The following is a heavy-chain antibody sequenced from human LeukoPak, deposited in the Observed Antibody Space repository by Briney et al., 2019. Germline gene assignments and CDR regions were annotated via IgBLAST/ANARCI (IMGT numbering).Heavy chain of an antibody. CDR3: AKDAAGSGSPLFDWFDP. V-gene: IGHV3-23*01. D-gene: IGHD3-10*01. J-gene: IGHJ5*02. Sequence: GGSLRLSCAASEFTFRNYAMSWVRQAPGKGLEWVSVISGSGGSTHHADSVKGRFTISRDNSRNTLYLQMNSLRAEDTAVYYCAKDAAGSGSPLFDWFDPWGQGTLVTVSS. CDR2: ISGSGGST. CDR1: EFTFRNYA.